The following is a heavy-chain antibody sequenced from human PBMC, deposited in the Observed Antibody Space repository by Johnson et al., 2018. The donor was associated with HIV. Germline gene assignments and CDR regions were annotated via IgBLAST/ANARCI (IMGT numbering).Heavy chain of an antibody. CDR3: ARDPPARSQYNSPPLAFDI. Sequence: QMLLVESGGGVVQPGRSLRLSCAASGFTFSSYAMHWVRQAPGQGLEWVAVISYDGSNKYYADSVKGRFTISRDKSKNTLYLQMHSLRAEDTAVYYCARDPPARSQYNSPPLAFDIWGQGTMVTVSS. CDR1: GFTFSSYA. D-gene: IGHD1-14*01. V-gene: IGHV3-30-3*01. CDR2: ISYDGSNK. J-gene: IGHJ3*02.